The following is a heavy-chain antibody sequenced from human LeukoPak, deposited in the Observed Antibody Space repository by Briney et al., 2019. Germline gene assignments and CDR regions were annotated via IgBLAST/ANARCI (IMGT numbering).Heavy chain of an antibody. D-gene: IGHD3-22*01. CDR1: GFTFSSHW. CDR2: INSDGSDI. CDR3: AKSPLDSSGIPYFDY. J-gene: IGHJ4*02. V-gene: IGHV3-74*01. Sequence: GGSLRLSCVASGFTFSSHWMHWVRQGPGKGLVWVSRINSDGSDISYADSVKGRFTISRDNSKNTLYLQMNSLRAEDTAVYYCAKSPLDSSGIPYFDYWGQGTLVTVSS.